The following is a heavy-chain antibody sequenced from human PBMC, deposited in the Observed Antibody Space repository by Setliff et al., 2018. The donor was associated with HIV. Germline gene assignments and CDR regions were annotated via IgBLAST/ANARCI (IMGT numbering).Heavy chain of an antibody. Sequence: PGGSLRLSCEASGFSFDDYCMNWVRQAPGKGLEWVAVISYDGSNKYYADSVKGRFTISRDNSKNTLYLQMNSLRAEDTAVYYCARSVIGYYYYGMDVWGQGTLVTVSS. J-gene: IGHJ6*02. CDR1: GFSFDDYC. CDR3: ARSVIGYYYYGMDV. CDR2: ISYDGSNK. D-gene: IGHD3-10*01. V-gene: IGHV3-30*03.